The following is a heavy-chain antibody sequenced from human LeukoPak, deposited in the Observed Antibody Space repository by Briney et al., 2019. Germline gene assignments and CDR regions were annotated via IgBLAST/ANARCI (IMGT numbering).Heavy chain of an antibody. J-gene: IGHJ3*02. Sequence: ASVKVSCKASGYTFTSYGISWVRQTPGHGLEWMGWSSAYNGNTNYAQKLQGRVTMTTDTSTSTAYMELRRLRSDDTAVYYCARDIVLMVYATSDAFDIWGQGTMVTVSS. CDR1: GYTFTSYG. CDR3: ARDIVLMVYATSDAFDI. V-gene: IGHV1-18*01. D-gene: IGHD2-8*01. CDR2: SSAYNGNT.